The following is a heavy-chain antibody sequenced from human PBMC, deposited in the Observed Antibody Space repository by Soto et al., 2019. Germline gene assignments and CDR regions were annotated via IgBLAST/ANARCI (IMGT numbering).Heavy chain of an antibody. J-gene: IGHJ6*02. CDR3: AKITSARVFYFGLDV. CDR2: MSGSAGRT. CDR1: GFTFTSYA. Sequence: GGSLRLSCAASGFTFTSYAMSWVRQAPGKGLEWVSIMSGSAGRTYYADSVKGRFTISRDNSKNTLYLQMNSLRAEDTAVYYCAKITSARVFYFGLDVWGQGTTVTVSS. V-gene: IGHV3-23*01. D-gene: IGHD2-2*01.